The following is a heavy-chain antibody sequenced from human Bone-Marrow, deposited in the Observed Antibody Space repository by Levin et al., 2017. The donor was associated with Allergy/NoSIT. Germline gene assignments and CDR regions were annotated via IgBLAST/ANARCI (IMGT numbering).Heavy chain of an antibody. V-gene: IGHV4-39*01. D-gene: IGHD3-10*01. CDR3: ARRCMVRGSGAFDP. Sequence: SQTLSLTCTVSGGSISSSSYYWGWIRQPPGKGLEWIGSIYYSGSTYYNPSLKSRVTISVDTSKNQFSLKLSSVTAADTAVYYCARRCMVRGSGAFDPWGQGTLVTVSS. J-gene: IGHJ5*02. CDR2: IYYSGST. CDR1: GGSISSSSYY.